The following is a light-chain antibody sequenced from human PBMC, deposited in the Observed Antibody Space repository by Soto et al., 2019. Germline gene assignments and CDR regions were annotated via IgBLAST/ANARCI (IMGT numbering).Light chain of an antibody. Sequence: QSALTQPASVSGSPGQSITISCTGTSSDVGGYNYVSWYQQHPGKAPKLMIYDVSNRPSGVSNRFSGSKSGNTASLTISGCQAEDEADYYCSSYTSSSTVVFGGGTKVTVL. CDR1: SSDVGGYNY. CDR2: DVS. V-gene: IGLV2-14*01. CDR3: SSYTSSSTVV. J-gene: IGLJ2*01.